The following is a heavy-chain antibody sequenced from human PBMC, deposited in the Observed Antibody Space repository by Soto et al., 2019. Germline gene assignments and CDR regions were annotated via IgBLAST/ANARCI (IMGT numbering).Heavy chain of an antibody. D-gene: IGHD5-12*01. CDR2: INDDGSEK. CDR3: ARGDDGYAELGH. V-gene: IGHV3-7*01. Sequence: EVQLVESGGGLVQPGGSLRLSCAASGFTFTNHWMSWVRQAPGKGLEWVANINDDGSEKYSVDSVKGRFTISRDNAENSLYLQMNSLRVEDTAVYYCARGDDGYAELGHWGQGTLVTVPS. J-gene: IGHJ4*02. CDR1: GFTFTNHW.